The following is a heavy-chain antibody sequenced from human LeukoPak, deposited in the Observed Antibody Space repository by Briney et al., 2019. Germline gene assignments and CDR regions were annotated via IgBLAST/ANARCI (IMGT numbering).Heavy chain of an antibody. D-gene: IGHD6-19*01. CDR2: INAGNGNT. V-gene: IGHV1-3*01. CDR3: ARDRRGSGWYGALSY. J-gene: IGHJ4*02. CDR1: GYTFTSYA. Sequence: ASVKVSCKASGYTFTSYAMHWVRQAPGQRLEWMGWINAGNGNTKYSQKFQGRVTITRDTSASTAYMELSSLRSEDTAVYYCARDRRGSGWYGALSYWGRGTLVTVSS.